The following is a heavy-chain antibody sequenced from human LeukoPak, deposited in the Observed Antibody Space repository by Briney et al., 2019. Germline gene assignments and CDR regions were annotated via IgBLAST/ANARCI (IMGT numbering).Heavy chain of an antibody. Sequence: PSETLSLTCTVSGGSISSYYWSWIRQPPGKGLEWIGYIYYSGSTNYNPSLKSRVTISVDTSKKQFSLKLSSVTAADTAVYHCARVTGYMIEDYFDYWGQGTLVTVSS. J-gene: IGHJ4*02. CDR2: IYYSGST. V-gene: IGHV4-59*01. CDR1: GGSISSYY. CDR3: ARVTGYMIEDYFDY. D-gene: IGHD3-22*01.